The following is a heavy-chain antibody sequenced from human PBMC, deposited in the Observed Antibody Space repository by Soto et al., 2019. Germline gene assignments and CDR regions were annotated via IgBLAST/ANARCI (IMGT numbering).Heavy chain of an antibody. CDR2: IYYSGST. V-gene: IGHV4-31*03. Sequence: SETLSLTCTVSGGSISSGGYYWSWIRQHPGKGLEWIGYIYYSGSTYYNPSLKSRVTISVDTSKNQFSLKLSSVTAADTAVYYCARDAEGGSDNLPIRVFDYWGQGTLVTVSS. J-gene: IGHJ4*01. CDR3: ARDAEGGSDNLPIRVFDY. CDR1: GGSISSGGYY. D-gene: IGHD3-10*01.